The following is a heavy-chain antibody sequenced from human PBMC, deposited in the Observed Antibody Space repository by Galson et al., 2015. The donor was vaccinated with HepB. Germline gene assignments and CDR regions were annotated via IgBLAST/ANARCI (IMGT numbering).Heavy chain of an antibody. V-gene: IGHV4-34*01. CDR2: INHSGST. J-gene: IGHJ4*02. Sequence: LSLTCAVYGGSFSGYYWSWIRQPPGKGLEWIGEINHSGSTNYNPSLKSRVTISVDTSKNQFSLKLSSVTAADTAVYYCARGLRLGYFDSRPGYWGQGTLVTVSS. CDR3: ARGLRLGYFDSRPGY. CDR1: GGSFSGYY. D-gene: IGHD3-9*01.